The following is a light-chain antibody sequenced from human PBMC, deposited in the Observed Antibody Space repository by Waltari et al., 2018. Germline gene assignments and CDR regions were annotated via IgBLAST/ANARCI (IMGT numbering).Light chain of an antibody. CDR1: GSNIGAGYD. V-gene: IGLV1-40*01. CDR2: GVN. Sequence: QSVLTQPPSVSGAPGPRVTISCSGSGSNIGAGYDVHWYRQLPGKAPTRLIDGVNTRPPGVPDRFSGYQFDTSASLAIAGLQADDEADYYCQSYDTTLSVVFGGGTKLTVL. CDR3: QSYDTTLSVV. J-gene: IGLJ2*01.